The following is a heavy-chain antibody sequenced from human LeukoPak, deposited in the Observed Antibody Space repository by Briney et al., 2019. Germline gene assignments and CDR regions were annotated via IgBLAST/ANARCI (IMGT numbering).Heavy chain of an antibody. D-gene: IGHD6-13*01. CDR1: GFTFSNYW. Sequence: GGSLTLSCAASGFTFSNYWMSWVRQAPGKGLEWVANIKQHGSEKYYVDSVKGRFTISRDNAKNSLYLQMNSLRADDTAVYYCARYGSSWNLDYWGQGTLVTVSS. CDR3: ARYGSSWNLDY. J-gene: IGHJ4*02. CDR2: IKQHGSEK. V-gene: IGHV3-7*01.